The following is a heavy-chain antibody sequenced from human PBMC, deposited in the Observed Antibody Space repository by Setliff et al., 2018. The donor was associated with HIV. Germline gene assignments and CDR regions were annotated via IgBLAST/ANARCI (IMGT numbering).Heavy chain of an antibody. V-gene: IGHV4-39*01. D-gene: IGHD1-26*01. J-gene: IGHJ5*01. Sequence: SETLSLTCTVSGGSISSSTYYWGWIRQPPGKGLEWIGNIHFSGSTYYNPSLKSRVTVSVDPSKNQFSLKLGSVTAADTAVYYCARTTYSGSYFNDSWGQGTLVTVSS. CDR2: IHFSGST. CDR1: GGSISSSTYY. CDR3: ARTTYSGSYFNDS.